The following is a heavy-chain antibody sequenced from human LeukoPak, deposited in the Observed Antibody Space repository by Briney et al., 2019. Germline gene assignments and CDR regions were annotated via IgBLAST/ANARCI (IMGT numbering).Heavy chain of an antibody. CDR3: ARHRVGIYSRNHAFDV. D-gene: IGHD1-26*01. J-gene: IGHJ3*01. V-gene: IGHV5-51*01. Sequence: GESLKISCKGSGYIFSSNWIGWVRQMPGKGLEWMGIIYPGDSATRYSPSFQGQVTISADKSSSTAYLQWSSLKASDTAMYYCARHRVGIYSRNHAFDVWGQGTMVTVSS. CDR2: IYPGDSAT. CDR1: GYIFSSNW.